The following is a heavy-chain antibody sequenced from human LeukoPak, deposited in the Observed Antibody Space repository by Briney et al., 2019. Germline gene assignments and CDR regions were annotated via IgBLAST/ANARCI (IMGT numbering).Heavy chain of an antibody. CDR3: ARGHIGVPFDY. V-gene: IGHV1-18*01. CDR1: GYTFTTYG. CDR2: IGPYNGNT. J-gene: IGHJ4*02. D-gene: IGHD3-10*01. Sequence: ASVKVSCKASGYTFTTYGISWVRQAPGQGLEWMGWIGPYNGNTNSAQKVQGRVTMTTDTSTSTAYMELGSLRSDDTAVYYCARGHIGVPFDYWGQGTLVTVSS.